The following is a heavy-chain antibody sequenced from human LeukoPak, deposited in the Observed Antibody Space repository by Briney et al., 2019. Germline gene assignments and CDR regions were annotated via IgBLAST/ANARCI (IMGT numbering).Heavy chain of an antibody. CDR2: ISWNSGSI. J-gene: IGHJ4*02. Sequence: GRTLRLSCAASGFTIDDNAMHWARQAQGKGLEWVSGISWNSGSIGYADSVKGRFTISRDNAKNSLYLQMNSLRAEDTAVYYCASISYSSGTDIDYWGQGTLVTVSS. CDR1: GFTIDDNA. V-gene: IGHV3-9*01. D-gene: IGHD6-19*01. CDR3: ASISYSSGTDIDY.